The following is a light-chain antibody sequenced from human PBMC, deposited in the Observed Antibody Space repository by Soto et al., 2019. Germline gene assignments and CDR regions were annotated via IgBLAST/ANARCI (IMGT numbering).Light chain of an antibody. CDR3: HQYGRTPLT. V-gene: IGKV3-20*01. CDR1: QDIDSAY. Sequence: EIVLTQSPGTLSLSPGDTATLSCRASQDIDSAYIAWYQHKPGQAPRLLIHGAGSRATGIPDRFDGWASGTDFILSLHKLEPQDSAMYFCHQYGRTPLTFGRGTHLEIK. CDR2: GAG. J-gene: IGKJ2*01.